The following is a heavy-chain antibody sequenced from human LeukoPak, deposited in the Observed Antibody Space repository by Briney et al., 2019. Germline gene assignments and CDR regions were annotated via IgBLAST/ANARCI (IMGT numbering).Heavy chain of an antibody. CDR3: AKDPVTTVTIYYFDY. V-gene: IGHV3-23*01. CDR1: GFTFSSYA. CDR2: ISGSGGST. Sequence: GGSLRLSCAASGFTFSSYAMSWVRQAPGKGLEWVSAISGSGGSTYYADSVKGRFTISRDNSKNTLYLQMNSLRAEDTAIYYCAKDPVTTVTIYYFDYWGQGTLVTVSS. D-gene: IGHD4-17*01. J-gene: IGHJ4*02.